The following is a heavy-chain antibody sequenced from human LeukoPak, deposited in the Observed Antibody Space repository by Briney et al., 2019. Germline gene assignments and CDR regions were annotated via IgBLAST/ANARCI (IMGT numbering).Heavy chain of an antibody. CDR1: GGSIGSFF. D-gene: IGHD3-10*01. V-gene: IGHV4-59*01. J-gene: IGHJ4*02. CDR3: ARHYYGSGSYFLDY. CDR2: IHYSGST. Sequence: SETLSLTCTVSGGSIGSFFWSWIRQPPGKALEWIGYIHYSGSTKYNPSLKSRVTISVDTSKNQFSLKLSSVTAADTAVYYCARHYYGSGSYFLDYWGQGTLVTVSS.